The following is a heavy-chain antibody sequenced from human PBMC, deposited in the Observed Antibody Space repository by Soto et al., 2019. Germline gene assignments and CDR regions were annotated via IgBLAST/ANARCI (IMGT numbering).Heavy chain of an antibody. V-gene: IGHV3-53*01. CDR2: IYSDDNT. CDR1: GFTPINGK. CDR3: ARDWNGDKYFDF. Sequence: DVQLVKSGGGLIQPGGSLSLSCEASGFTPINGKMSWVRQAPGKGLEWVSVIYSDDNTNYANSVKGRFTISRDTSKNTVYLQMNSLRAEDTAVYYCARDWNGDKYFDFWDQGSLVTVSS. D-gene: IGHD4-17*01. J-gene: IGHJ4*02.